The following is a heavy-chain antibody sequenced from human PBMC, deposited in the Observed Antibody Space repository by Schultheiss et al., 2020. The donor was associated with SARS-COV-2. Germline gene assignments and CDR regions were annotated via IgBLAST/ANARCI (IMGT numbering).Heavy chain of an antibody. Sequence: SCAASGFTFSSYAMHWVRQAPGKGLEWVAVISYDGSNKYYADSVKGRFTISRDNSKNTLYLQMNSLRAEDTAVYYCARDQIRIGYYYGMDVWGQGTTVTVSS. V-gene: IGHV3-30-3*01. CDR3: ARDQIRIGYYYGMDV. CDR1: GFTFSSYA. J-gene: IGHJ6*02. CDR2: ISYDGSNK. D-gene: IGHD2-15*01.